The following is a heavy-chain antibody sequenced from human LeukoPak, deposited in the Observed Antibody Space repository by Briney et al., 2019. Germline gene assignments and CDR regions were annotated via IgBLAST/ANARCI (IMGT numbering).Heavy chain of an antibody. CDR3: ARDGYSYGSRAFDI. V-gene: IGHV3-21*01. CDR2: ISSSSSYI. CDR1: GFTFSSYS. D-gene: IGHD5-18*01. Sequence: GGSLRLSCAASGFTFSSYSMNWVRQAPGKGLEWVSSISSSSSYIYYADSVKGRFTISRDNAKNSLYLQMNSLRAEDTAVYYCARDGYSYGSRAFDIWGQGTMVTVSS. J-gene: IGHJ3*02.